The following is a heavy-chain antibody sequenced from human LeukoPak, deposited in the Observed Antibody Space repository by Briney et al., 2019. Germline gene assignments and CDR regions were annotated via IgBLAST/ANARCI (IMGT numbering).Heavy chain of an antibody. Sequence: PGGSLRLSCAASGFTFSSYGMYWVRQAPGKGLEWVSFIRYDGSNKYYADSVKGRFTISRDNAKNSLYLQMNSLRAEDTPVDDCARVVGGYYDSSGFNWGQGTLVTVSS. CDR1: GFTFSSYG. CDR3: ARVVGGYYDSSGFN. CDR2: IRYDGSNK. D-gene: IGHD3-22*01. V-gene: IGHV3-30*02. J-gene: IGHJ4*02.